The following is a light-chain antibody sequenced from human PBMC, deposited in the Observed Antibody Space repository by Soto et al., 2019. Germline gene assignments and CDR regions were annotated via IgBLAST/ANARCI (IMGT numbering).Light chain of an antibody. CDR3: EQYNNWPFS. V-gene: IGKV3-15*01. Sequence: EIVMTQSPATLCVSPGGRATLSCRASQSISDTLAWYQQKPGQTPRLLIYDTSIRATGVPARFRGSASGTEFTLTISRLEPEDFAVYYCEQYNNWPFSFGQGTRLGI. CDR2: DTS. J-gene: IGKJ5*01. CDR1: QSISDT.